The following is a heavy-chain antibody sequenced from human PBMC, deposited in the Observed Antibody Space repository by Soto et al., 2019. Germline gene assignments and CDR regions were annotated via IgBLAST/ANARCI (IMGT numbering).Heavy chain of an antibody. CDR2: IIPIFGTA. Sequence: GASVKVSCKASGGTFSSYAISWVRQAPGQGLEWMGGIIPIFGTANYAQKFQGRVTITADKSTSTAYMELSSLRSEDTAVYYCASSLPNYYDSSGYPDNWFDPWGQGTLVTVSS. CDR1: GGTFSSYA. D-gene: IGHD3-22*01. CDR3: ASSLPNYYDSSGYPDNWFDP. V-gene: IGHV1-69*06. J-gene: IGHJ5*02.